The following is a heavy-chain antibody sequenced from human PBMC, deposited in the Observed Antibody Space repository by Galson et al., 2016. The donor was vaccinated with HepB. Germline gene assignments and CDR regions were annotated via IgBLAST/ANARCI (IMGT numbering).Heavy chain of an antibody. CDR2: IYSDGRKK. V-gene: IGHV3-33*01. CDR3: ARDMSFYCLEF. D-gene: IGHD3/OR15-3a*01. J-gene: IGHJ4*02. CDR1: GFTLSHYG. Sequence: SLRLSCAASGFTLSHYGMHWVRHTPGKGLEWVAGIYSDGRKKSYVDSVKGRFIVSRDVSENTMYLQMNSLGAEDTAVYFCARDMSFYCLEFRGQGTQVTVSS.